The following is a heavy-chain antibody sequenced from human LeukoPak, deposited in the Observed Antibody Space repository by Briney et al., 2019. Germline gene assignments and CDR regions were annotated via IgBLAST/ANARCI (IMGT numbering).Heavy chain of an antibody. CDR3: ARPADYSNYYYFDY. CDR2: IWYDGSNK. V-gene: IGHV3-33*01. J-gene: IGHJ4*02. D-gene: IGHD4-11*01. CDR1: GFTFSSYG. Sequence: RGSLRLSCAASGFTFSSYGMHWVRQAPGKGLEWVGVIWYDGSNKYYADSVKGRFTISRDNSKNTLYLQMNSLRAEDTAVYYCARPADYSNYYYFDYWGQGILVTVSS.